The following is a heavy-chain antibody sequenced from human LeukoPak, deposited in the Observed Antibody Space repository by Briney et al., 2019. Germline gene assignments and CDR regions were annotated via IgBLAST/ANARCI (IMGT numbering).Heavy chain of an antibody. D-gene: IGHD3-16*01. V-gene: IGHV4-59*08. Sequence: SETLSLTCTVSGGSISGTYYWSWIRQPPGKGLEWIGYIYYAGTTDSNPSLKSRVTISLDTSKNQFSLNLSSVTAADTAVYYCARRWVYDKRAFDAWGQGTMVTVSS. CDR1: GGSISGTYY. CDR2: IYYAGTT. CDR3: ARRWVYDKRAFDA. J-gene: IGHJ3*01.